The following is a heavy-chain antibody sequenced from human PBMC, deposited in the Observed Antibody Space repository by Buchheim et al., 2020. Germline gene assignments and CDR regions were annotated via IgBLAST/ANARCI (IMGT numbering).Heavy chain of an antibody. CDR3: AKDPERFLERNGGGYGMDV. Sequence: VQLVESGGGVVQPGRSLRLSCAASGFTFSSYGMHWVRQAPGKGLEWVAVISYDGSNKYYADSVKGRFTISRDNSKNTLYLQMNSLRAEDTAVYYCAKDPERFLERNGGGYGMDVWGQGTT. D-gene: IGHD3-3*01. CDR1: GFTFSSYG. V-gene: IGHV3-30*18. J-gene: IGHJ6*02. CDR2: ISYDGSNK.